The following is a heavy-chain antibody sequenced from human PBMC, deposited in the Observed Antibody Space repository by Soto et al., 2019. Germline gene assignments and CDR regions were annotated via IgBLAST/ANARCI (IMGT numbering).Heavy chain of an antibody. D-gene: IGHD3-10*01. Sequence: EVQVVESGGGLVQPGGSLRLSCATSDFTISSYWMTWVRQTPGQGLEFVANIKEDGSVTNYVDSVKGRFTISRDNAKNSLYLQMNSLRAEDTAVYYCGTDQWGGAFDLWGRGTTVTVSS. CDR1: DFTISSYW. CDR3: GTDQWGGAFDL. J-gene: IGHJ3*01. V-gene: IGHV3-7*01. CDR2: IKEDGSVT.